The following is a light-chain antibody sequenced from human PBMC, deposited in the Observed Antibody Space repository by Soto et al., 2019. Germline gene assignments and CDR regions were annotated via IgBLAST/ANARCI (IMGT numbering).Light chain of an antibody. CDR2: GAS. CDR3: QQYNNWPLT. CDR1: QSVSSN. Sequence: EFVITSSKANLXVXPGEXDNLXXRASQSVSSNLAWYQEKPGQASRLIIYGASNRATGIAGRLSGSGSGTEFTLTISSLQSEDFAVYCCQQYNNWPLTFGQGGRMEI. V-gene: IGKV3-15*01. J-gene: IGKJ5*01.